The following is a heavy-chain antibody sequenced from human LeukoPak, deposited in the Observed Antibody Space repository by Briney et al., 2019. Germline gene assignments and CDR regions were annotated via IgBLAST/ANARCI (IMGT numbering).Heavy chain of an antibody. CDR1: GGSFSSCF. V-gene: IGHV4-4*07. J-gene: IGHJ5*02. CDR2: IYRSANT. CDR3: ARGDSGYDFGL. Sequence: SETLSLTCTVSGGSFSSCFWSWIRQPAGKGLEWIGRIYRSANTHYNPSLKSRVSMSVDTSKNQFSLKLSSVTAADTAVYFCARGDSGYDFGLWGQGTLVTVSS. D-gene: IGHD5-12*01.